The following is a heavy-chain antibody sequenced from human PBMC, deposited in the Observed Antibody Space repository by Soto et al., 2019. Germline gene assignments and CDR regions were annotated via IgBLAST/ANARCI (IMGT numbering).Heavy chain of an antibody. J-gene: IGHJ6*02. V-gene: IGHV1-46*01. CDR1: GYTFTSYY. CDR2: INPSGGST. CDR3: AREELDCSGGSCSSKTDYYYYYGMDV. D-gene: IGHD2-15*01. Sequence: ASVKVSCKASGYTFTSYYMHWVRQAPGQGLEWMVIINPSGGSTSYAQKFQGRVTMTRDTSTSTVYMELSSLRSEDTAVYYCAREELDCSGGSCSSKTDYYYYYGMDVWGQGTTVTVSS.